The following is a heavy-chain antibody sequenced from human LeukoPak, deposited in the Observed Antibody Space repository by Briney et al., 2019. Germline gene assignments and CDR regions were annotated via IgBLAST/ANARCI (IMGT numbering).Heavy chain of an antibody. V-gene: IGHV4-59*07. CDR2: IYYRGNT. D-gene: IGHD6-6*01. CDR1: GDSINNYY. CDR3: ARGSNWLDP. Sequence: SDTLSLTCSVPGDSINNYYWSWIRQPPGKGLEWLRYIYYRGNTNYNPTLKTRVTISKDTSKKHISLNLSSVSAADTAVYYCARGSNWLDPWGQGTLVTVSS. J-gene: IGHJ5*02.